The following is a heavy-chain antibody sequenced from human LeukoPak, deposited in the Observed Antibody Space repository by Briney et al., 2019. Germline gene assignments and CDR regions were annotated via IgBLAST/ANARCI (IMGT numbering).Heavy chain of an antibody. CDR2: INHSGST. V-gene: IGHV4-34*01. J-gene: IGHJ4*02. CDR1: GGSFSGYY. D-gene: IGHD3-9*01. CDR3: ARVSLRYSDWLLYPDFDY. Sequence: PSETLSLTCAVYGGSFSGYYWSWIRQPPGKGLEWIGEINHSGSTNYNPSLKSRVTISVDTSKNQFSLKLSSVTAADTAVYYCARVSLRYSDWLLYPDFDYWGQGTLVTVSS.